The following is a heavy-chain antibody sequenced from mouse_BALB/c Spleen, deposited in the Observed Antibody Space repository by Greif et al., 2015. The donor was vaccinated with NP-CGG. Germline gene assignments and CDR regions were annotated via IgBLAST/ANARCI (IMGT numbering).Heavy chain of an antibody. CDR1: GYAFSSYW. J-gene: IGHJ2*01. Sequence: VQVVESGAELVRPGSSVKISCKASGYAFSSYWMNWVKQRPGQGLEWIGQTYPGDGDTNYNEKFKGKATLTADKSSSTAYMQLSSLTSEDSAVYFCARVGNYYFDYWGQGTTLTVPS. D-gene: IGHD2-1*01. CDR3: ARVGNYYFDY. CDR2: TYPGDGDT. V-gene: IGHV1-80*01.